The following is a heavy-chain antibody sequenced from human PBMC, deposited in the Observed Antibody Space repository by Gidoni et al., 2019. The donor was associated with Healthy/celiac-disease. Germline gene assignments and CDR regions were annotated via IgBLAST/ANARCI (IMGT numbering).Heavy chain of an antibody. CDR3: AKDIGGISAGWFDP. CDR2: ISWNSGSI. CDR1: GFTFDDYA. J-gene: IGHJ5*02. V-gene: IGHV3-9*01. Sequence: EVQLVESGGGLVQPGRSLRLSCAASGFTFDDYAMPWVRQAPGKGLEWVSGISWNSGSIGYADSVKGRFTISRDNAKNSLYLQMNSLRAEDTALYYCAKDIGGISAGWFDPWGQGTLVTVSS. D-gene: IGHD3-16*02.